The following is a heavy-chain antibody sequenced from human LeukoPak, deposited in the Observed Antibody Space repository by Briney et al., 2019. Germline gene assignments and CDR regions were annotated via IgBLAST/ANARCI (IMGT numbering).Heavy chain of an antibody. CDR3: ARGYGDYARGSFQH. Sequence: ASVKVSCKASGGTFSSYAISWVRQAPGQGLEWMGGIIPIFGTANYAQKFQGRVTITADESTSTAYMELSSLRSEDTAVYYCARGYGDYARGSFQHWGQGTLVTVSS. J-gene: IGHJ1*01. V-gene: IGHV1-69*13. CDR1: GGTFSSYA. CDR2: IIPIFGTA. D-gene: IGHD4-17*01.